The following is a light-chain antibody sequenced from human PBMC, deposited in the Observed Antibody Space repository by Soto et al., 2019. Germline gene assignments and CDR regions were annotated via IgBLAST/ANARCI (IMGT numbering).Light chain of an antibody. CDR3: FSNTASRTQI. V-gene: IGLV2-14*01. CDR2: EVS. Sequence: QSVLTQPASVSGSPGQSITISCTGTSSDVGGYNYVSWYQQHPGKAPKLIIFEVSYRPSGISNRFSASKSGDTASLTISGLQADDEADYYCFSNTASRTQIFGSGIKVTV. CDR1: SSDVGGYNY. J-gene: IGLJ1*01.